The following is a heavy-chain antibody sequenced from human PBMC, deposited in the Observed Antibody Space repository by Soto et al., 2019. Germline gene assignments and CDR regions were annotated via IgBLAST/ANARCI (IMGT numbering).Heavy chain of an antibody. V-gene: IGHV4-4*07. CDR2: IYSGERN. D-gene: IGHD6-13*01. Sequence: SETLSLTCTVSGGSISSFYWSWIRQPAGKGLEWIGRIYSGERNNYNPSLESRVTMSVDTSKNQFSLRLSSVTAADTAMYYCARGSSRWDYWGQGTLVTVSS. J-gene: IGHJ4*02. CDR1: GGSISSFY. CDR3: ARGSSRWDY.